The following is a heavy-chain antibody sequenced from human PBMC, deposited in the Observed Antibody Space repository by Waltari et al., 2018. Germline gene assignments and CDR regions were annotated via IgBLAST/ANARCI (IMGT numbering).Heavy chain of an antibody. Sequence: EVQLVQSGAEVKKPGESLKISCKGSGYRFTSYWIGWVRTVPGKGLEWMGISYPVDSDTRYSPSFQGQVTISADKSISTAYLQWSSLKASDTAMYYCARQVGQQLELGWFDPWGQGTLVTVSS. CDR3: ARQVGQQLELGWFDP. V-gene: IGHV5-51*01. J-gene: IGHJ5*02. D-gene: IGHD6-13*01. CDR1: GYRFTSYW. CDR2: SYPVDSDT.